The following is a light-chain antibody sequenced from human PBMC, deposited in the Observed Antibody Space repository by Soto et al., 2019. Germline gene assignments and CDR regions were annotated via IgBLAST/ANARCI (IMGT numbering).Light chain of an antibody. Sequence: DIQMTQSPSSMSASVGDRVTITCRASQSISSYLNWYQQKPGKVPKLLIYAASSLQGGVPSRFSGSGSGTDFTLTISSLKPEDFATYYCQQSCSASWTFGQGTKVDIK. V-gene: IGKV1-39*01. J-gene: IGKJ1*01. CDR1: QSISSY. CDR3: QQSCSASWT. CDR2: AAS.